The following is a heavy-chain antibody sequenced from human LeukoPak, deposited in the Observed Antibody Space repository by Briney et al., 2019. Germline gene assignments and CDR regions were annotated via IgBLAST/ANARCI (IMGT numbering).Heavy chain of an antibody. CDR2: IYYTGST. J-gene: IGHJ4*02. V-gene: IGHV4-59*01. CDR1: GGSISRNY. D-gene: IGHD3-9*01. Sequence: SETLSLTCTVSGGSISRNYWNWIRQPPGKGLEWIGYIYYTGSTKYNPSLESRVTVSVDTSKNQFSLKLSSVSAAATAAYDCARGIYERAGYSTPFDSWGQGIPVAVSS. CDR3: ARGIYERAGYSTPFDS.